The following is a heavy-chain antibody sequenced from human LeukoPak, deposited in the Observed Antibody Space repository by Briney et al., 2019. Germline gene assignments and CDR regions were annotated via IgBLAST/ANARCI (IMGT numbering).Heavy chain of an antibody. CDR2: ISGSGGST. CDR1: GFTFSSYA. CDR3: AKDPRISLRCVFAEYFQH. D-gene: IGHD4-17*01. J-gene: IGHJ1*01. V-gene: IGHV3-23*01. Sequence: GGSLRLSCAASGFTFSSYAMSWVRQAPGKGLEWVSAISGSGGSTYYADSVKGRFTISRDNSKNTLYLQMNSLRAQDTAVYYCAKDPRISLRCVFAEYFQHWGQGTLVTVSS.